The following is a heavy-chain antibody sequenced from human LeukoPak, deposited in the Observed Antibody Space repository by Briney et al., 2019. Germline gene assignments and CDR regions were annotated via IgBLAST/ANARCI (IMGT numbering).Heavy chain of an antibody. CDR2: ITGASGTT. D-gene: IGHD4-23*01. J-gene: IGHJ4*02. V-gene: IGHV3-23*01. Sequence: GGSLRLSCADSGFTFSSYAMTWGRQTPGKGLEWVSTITGASGTTYYADSVKGRFTISRDNSKNTLYLQMNSLRAEDTAVYYCARRDGDNDRGFDYWGQGTLVTVSS. CDR1: GFTFSSYA. CDR3: ARRDGDNDRGFDY.